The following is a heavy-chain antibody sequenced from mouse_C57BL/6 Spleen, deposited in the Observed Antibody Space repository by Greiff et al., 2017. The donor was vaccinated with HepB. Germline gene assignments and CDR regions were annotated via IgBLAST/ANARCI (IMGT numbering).Heavy chain of an antibody. Sequence: VQLQQPGTELVKPGASVKLSCKASGYTFTSYWMHWVKQRPGQGLEWIGNINPSNGGTNYNEKFKSKATLTVDKSSSTAYMQLSSLTSEDSAVYYCARSLHYYGSSYGYFDVWGTGTTVTVSS. CDR1: GYTFTSYW. CDR3: ARSLHYYGSSYGYFDV. J-gene: IGHJ1*03. CDR2: INPSNGGT. D-gene: IGHD1-1*01. V-gene: IGHV1-53*01.